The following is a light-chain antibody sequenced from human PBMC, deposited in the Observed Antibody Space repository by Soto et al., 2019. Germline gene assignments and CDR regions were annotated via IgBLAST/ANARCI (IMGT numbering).Light chain of an antibody. CDR3: QHYGTTPWT. J-gene: IGKJ1*01. CDR1: QSVCSRC. Sequence: EIVLTQSPGTLSLSPGERVTLSCRASQSVCSRCLAWYQQKPGQSPRLLIYGASSRATGIPDRFSGSGSGTDFTLTISRLESEDFAVYYCQHYGTTPWTFGQGTKVGIK. V-gene: IGKV3-20*01. CDR2: GAS.